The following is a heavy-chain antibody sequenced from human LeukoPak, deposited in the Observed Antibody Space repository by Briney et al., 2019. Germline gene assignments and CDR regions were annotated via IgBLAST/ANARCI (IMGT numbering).Heavy chain of an antibody. CDR1: GFTVSSYA. CDR2: ISGSGGST. J-gene: IGHJ4*02. V-gene: IGHV3-23*01. Sequence: GGSLRLSCSASGFTVSSYAMSWVGQAPGKGLEGVLAISGSGGSTYYADSVKGRFTISRDNSKNTLYLQMNSLRAEDTAVYYCAKDLAATQLSYFDYWGQGTLVTVSS. CDR3: AKDLAATQLSYFDY. D-gene: IGHD2-15*01.